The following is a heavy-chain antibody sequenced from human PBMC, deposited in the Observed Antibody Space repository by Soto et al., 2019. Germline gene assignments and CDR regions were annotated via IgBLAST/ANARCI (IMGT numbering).Heavy chain of an antibody. J-gene: IGHJ4*02. Sequence: TGGSLRLSCAASGFTFSSYAMSWVRQAPGKGLEWVSAISGSGGSTYYADSVKGRFTISRDNSKNTLYLQMNSLRAEDTAVYYCAKGRTTRGSGWYLDYWGQGTLVTVSS. D-gene: IGHD6-19*01. V-gene: IGHV3-23*01. CDR3: AKGRTTRGSGWYLDY. CDR2: ISGSGGST. CDR1: GFTFSSYA.